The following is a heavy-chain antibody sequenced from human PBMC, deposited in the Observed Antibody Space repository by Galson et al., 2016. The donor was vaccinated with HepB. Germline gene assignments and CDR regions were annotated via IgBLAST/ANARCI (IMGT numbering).Heavy chain of an antibody. J-gene: IGHJ4*02. D-gene: IGHD3-10*01. V-gene: IGHV1-69*13. Sequence: SVKVSCKASGGTFSSYSTSWLRQAPGQGLEWMGWIIPIFGTANYAQKFQGRVTITADESTNTAYMELSSLRSEDTAIYFCARSGPTYGLYYLDYWGQGTLVTVSS. CDR1: GGTFSSYS. CDR2: IIPIFGTA. CDR3: ARSGPTYGLYYLDY.